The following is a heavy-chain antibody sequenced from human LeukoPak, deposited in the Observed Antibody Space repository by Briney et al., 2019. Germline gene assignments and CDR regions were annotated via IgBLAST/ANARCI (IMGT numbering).Heavy chain of an antibody. CDR2: IYSGGST. CDR3: ARHSSAILGYFDY. J-gene: IGHJ4*02. Sequence: PGGSLRLSCAASGFTVSSNYMSWVRQAPGKGLEWVSVIYSGGSTYYADSVKGRFTISRDNSKNTLYLQMNSLRAEDTAVYYCARHSSAILGYFDYWGQGTLVTVSS. CDR1: GFTVSSNY. V-gene: IGHV3-66*04. D-gene: IGHD7-27*01.